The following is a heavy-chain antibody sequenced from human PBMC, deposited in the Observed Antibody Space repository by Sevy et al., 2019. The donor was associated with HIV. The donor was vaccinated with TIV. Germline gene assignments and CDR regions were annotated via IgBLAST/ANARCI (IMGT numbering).Heavy chain of an antibody. CDR2: ISYDGSNK. Sequence: GGSLRLSCAASGLTFSSYGMHWVRQAPGKGLEWVALISYDGSNKYYADSVKGRFTISRDNFKNTLYLQMNSLRAEDTAVHYCAKDQALDAFDIWGQGTMVTVSS. CDR3: AKDQALDAFDI. J-gene: IGHJ3*02. CDR1: GLTFSSYG. V-gene: IGHV3-30*18.